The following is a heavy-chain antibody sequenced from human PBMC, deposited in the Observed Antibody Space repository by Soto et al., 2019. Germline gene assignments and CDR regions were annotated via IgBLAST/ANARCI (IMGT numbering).Heavy chain of an antibody. V-gene: IGHV1-18*04. Sequence: ASVKVSCKASGYTFTSYGISWVRQAPGQGLEWMGWISAYNGNTNYAQKLQGRVTMTTDTSTSTAYMELRSLRSDDTAVYYCARNIVVVPAAKGWLDPWGQGTLVTVYS. CDR3: ARNIVVVPAAKGWLDP. D-gene: IGHD2-2*01. CDR2: ISAYNGNT. CDR1: GYTFTSYG. J-gene: IGHJ5*02.